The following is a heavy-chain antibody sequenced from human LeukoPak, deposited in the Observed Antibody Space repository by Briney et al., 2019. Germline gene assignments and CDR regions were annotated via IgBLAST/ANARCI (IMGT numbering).Heavy chain of an antibody. D-gene: IGHD3-10*01. CDR3: AKVRHPYGPPDQYFDH. Sequence: PGGSLRLSCAASGFTFSSYWMLWVRQTPGQGLVWVSRISPDGSSTSYADSVRGRFTISRDNSKNTLNLQMNSLRAEDTAVYYCAKVRHPYGPPDQYFDHWGQGTLVTVSS. V-gene: IGHV3-74*01. CDR1: GFTFSSYW. CDR2: ISPDGSST. J-gene: IGHJ4*02.